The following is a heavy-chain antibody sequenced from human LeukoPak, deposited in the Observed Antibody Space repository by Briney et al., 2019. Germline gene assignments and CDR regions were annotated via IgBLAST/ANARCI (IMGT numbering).Heavy chain of an antibody. V-gene: IGHV3-7*01. D-gene: IGHD6-13*01. J-gene: IGHJ5*02. CDR1: GFTFSSYW. CDR3: ARSPSSWYLGGWFDP. Sequence: GGSLRLSCAASGFTFSSYWMSWVRQAPGKGLEWVANIKKDGSEKYYVDSVKGRFTISRDNAKKSLYLQMNSLRAEDTAVYYCARSPSSWYLGGWFDPWGQGTLVTVSS. CDR2: IKKDGSEK.